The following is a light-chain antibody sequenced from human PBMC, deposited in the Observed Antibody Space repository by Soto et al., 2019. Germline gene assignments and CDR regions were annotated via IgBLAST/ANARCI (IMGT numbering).Light chain of an antibody. Sequence: EIVMTQSPATLSVSPGERATLSCRASQSVSSNLDWYQQKPGQAPRLLIYGASTRATGIPARFSGSGSGTEFTLTISRLQSEDFAVYYCQQYNNWPPLTVGGGTKVEIK. CDR1: QSVSSN. J-gene: IGKJ4*01. V-gene: IGKV3-15*01. CDR2: GAS. CDR3: QQYNNWPPLT.